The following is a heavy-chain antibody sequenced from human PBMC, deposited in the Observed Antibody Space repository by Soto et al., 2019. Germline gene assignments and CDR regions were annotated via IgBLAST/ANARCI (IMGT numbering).Heavy chain of an antibody. V-gene: IGHV3-30*18. CDR2: ISYHGSDI. CDR3: AKTKGADIPFHS. Sequence: QVQLVESGGGVVQPGTSLTLSCAASGFIFSRDGMHWVRQAPGKGLEWVAVISYHGSDIYYADSVKGRFTISRDNSKNTVYLQMTSLRPEDTALYYCAKTKGADIPFHSWGQGTLVTVSS. J-gene: IGHJ4*02. D-gene: IGHD3-9*01. CDR1: GFIFSRDG.